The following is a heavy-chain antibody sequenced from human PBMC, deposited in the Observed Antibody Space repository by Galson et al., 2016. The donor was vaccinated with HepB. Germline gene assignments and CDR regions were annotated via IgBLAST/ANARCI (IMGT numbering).Heavy chain of an antibody. Sequence: SLRLSCAASGFSFSSYDMHWVRQATGKGLEWVSAIGISGAKYYSDSVRGRFTISRENARDSFYLQMNGLTAGDTALYYCVRAFTTTWYHFDYWAREPWSPSPQ. CDR1: GFSFSSYD. V-gene: IGHV3-13*01. D-gene: IGHD3-22*01. CDR2: IGISGAK. CDR3: VRAFTTTWYHFDY. J-gene: IGHJ4*02.